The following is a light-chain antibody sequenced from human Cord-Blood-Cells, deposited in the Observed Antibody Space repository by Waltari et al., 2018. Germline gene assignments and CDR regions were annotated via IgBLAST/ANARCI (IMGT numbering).Light chain of an antibody. J-gene: IGKJ1*01. Sequence: EIVMTPSPATLSVSPGARATLSCRASQSVSSNLAWYQQKPGQAPRLLIYGASTRATGIPARFRGSGSGTEFTLTISSLQSEDFAVYYCQQYNNWPRTFGQGTKVEIK. CDR3: QQYNNWPRT. CDR1: QSVSSN. CDR2: GAS. V-gene: IGKV3-15*01.